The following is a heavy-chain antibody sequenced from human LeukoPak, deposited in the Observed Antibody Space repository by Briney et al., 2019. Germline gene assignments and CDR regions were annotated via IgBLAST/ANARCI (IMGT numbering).Heavy chain of an antibody. D-gene: IGHD6-19*01. CDR2: IYPVDSDT. V-gene: IGHV5-51*01. J-gene: IGHJ4*02. Sequence: EESLKISCKGSGYRFTNWIAWVRQMPGKGLEWMGIIYPVDSDTRYSPSFQGQVTISADKSINTAYLQWSSLKASDTAMYYCARRSSSGWSNFDYWGQGTLVTVSS. CDR3: ARRSSSGWSNFDY. CDR1: GYRFTNW.